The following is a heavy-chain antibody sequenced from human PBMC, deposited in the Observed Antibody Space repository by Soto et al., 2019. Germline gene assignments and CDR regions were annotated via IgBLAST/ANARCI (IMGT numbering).Heavy chain of an antibody. CDR1: GGSISSYY. J-gene: IGHJ4*02. CDR2: IYYSGST. V-gene: IGHV4-59*01. CDR3: TRRPSGWNSIDY. Sequence: SETLSLTCTVSGGSISSYYWSWIRQPPGKGLEWVGYIYYSGSTIYNPSLKSRLTISVDTSKNQFSLKLSSVTASDTAVYYCTRRPSGWNSIDYLGQGTLVPVSS. D-gene: IGHD1-1*01.